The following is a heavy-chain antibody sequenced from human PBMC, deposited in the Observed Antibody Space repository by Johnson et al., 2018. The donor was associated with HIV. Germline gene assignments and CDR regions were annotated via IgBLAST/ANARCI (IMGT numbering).Heavy chain of an antibody. CDR3: AKAQWSSSWTNDAFGI. CDR2: MWYDGSNQ. Sequence: QVQLVESGGGLVQPGGSLRLSCAASGFTFSTYGMHWVRQAPGKGLEWVAVMWYDGSNQYYADSVKGRFTISRENSKNTLYLQMNSLRAEDTAVYYWAKAQWSSSWTNDAFGIWGQWTMVTVSS. D-gene: IGHD6-13*01. V-gene: IGHV3-33*06. CDR1: GFTFSTYG. J-gene: IGHJ3*02.